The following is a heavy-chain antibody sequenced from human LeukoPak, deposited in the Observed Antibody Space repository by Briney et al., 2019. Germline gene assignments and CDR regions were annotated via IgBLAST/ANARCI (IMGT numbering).Heavy chain of an antibody. CDR3: ARSKSGYVRPYYYGMEV. Sequence: SETLSLTCTVSGDSISSATYYWGWIRQPPGKGLEWIGAIYYSGSTYYNPSLKSRVTISIDTSKNQFSLKLNSVTAADTAVYYCARSKSGYVRPYYYGMEVWGQGTAVNVSS. CDR1: GDSISSATYY. CDR2: IYYSGST. V-gene: IGHV4-39*01. J-gene: IGHJ6*02. D-gene: IGHD3-22*01.